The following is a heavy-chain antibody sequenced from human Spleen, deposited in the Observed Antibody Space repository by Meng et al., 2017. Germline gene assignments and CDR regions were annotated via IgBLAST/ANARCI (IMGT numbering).Heavy chain of an antibody. Sequence: GESLKISCAASGFTFSSHWMSWVRQAPGKGLEWVANIKEDGSEKYYVDSVKGRFTISRDNAKNSLYLQMNSLRAEDTAVYYCARGELIRFLEWLSTYYYYGMDVWGQGTTVTVSS. V-gene: IGHV3-7*01. J-gene: IGHJ6*02. CDR3: ARGELIRFLEWLSTYYYYGMDV. CDR1: GFTFSSHW. D-gene: IGHD3-3*01. CDR2: IKEDGSEK.